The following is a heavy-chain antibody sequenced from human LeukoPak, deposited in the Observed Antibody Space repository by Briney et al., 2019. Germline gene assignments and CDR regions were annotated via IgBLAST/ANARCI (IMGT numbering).Heavy chain of an antibody. CDR1: GGSISSSSYY. D-gene: IGHD3-10*01. Sequence: SETLSLTCTVSGGSISSSSYYWGWIRQPPGKRLEWIGSIYYSGSTYYNPSLKSRVTISVDTSKNQFSLKLSSVTAADTAVYYCARDYYGSGSHYTPPADWGQGTLVTVSS. V-gene: IGHV4-39*02. CDR3: ARDYYGSGSHYTPPAD. CDR2: IYYSGST. J-gene: IGHJ4*02.